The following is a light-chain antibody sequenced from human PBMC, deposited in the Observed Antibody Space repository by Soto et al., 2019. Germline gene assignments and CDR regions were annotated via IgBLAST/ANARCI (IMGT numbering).Light chain of an antibody. J-gene: IGLJ3*02. CDR3: ALYLGGGITV. CDR1: SGSVSITSY. CDR2: STN. V-gene: IGLV8-61*01. Sequence: QTVVTQEPSISVSPGGTVTLTCGLTSGSVSITSYPSWFQQTPGQAPRTLIYSTNTRSSGVSDRYSGSILGSKAALTITGAQAAVESHYYCALYLGGGITVFGGGTQLTVL.